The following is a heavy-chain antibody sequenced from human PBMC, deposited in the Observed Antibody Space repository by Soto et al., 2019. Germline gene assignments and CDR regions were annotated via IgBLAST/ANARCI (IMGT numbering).Heavy chain of an antibody. CDR3: ARDGIDPPRDSWFDP. CDR1: SGSFSGYY. J-gene: IGHJ5*02. D-gene: IGHD1-1*01. V-gene: IGHV4-34*01. CDR2: INHSGSA. Sequence: SLTCAVYSGSFSGYYWSWIRQPPGKGLEWIGEINHSGSANYNPSLKSRATISVDTSKNQFSLRLTSLTAADTAVYYCARDGIDPPRDSWFDPWGQGTQVTVSS.